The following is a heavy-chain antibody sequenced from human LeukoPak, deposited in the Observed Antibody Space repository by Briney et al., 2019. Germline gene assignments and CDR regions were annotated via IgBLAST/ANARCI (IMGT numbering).Heavy chain of an antibody. CDR3: ARTCYYGSGTVIDY. CDR2: IYYSGST. V-gene: IGHV4-59*01. D-gene: IGHD3-10*01. CDR1: GGSISSYY. Sequence: SETLSLTCTVSGGSISSYYWSWIRQPPGKGLEWIGYIYYSGSTNYNPSPKSRVTISVDTSKNQFSLKLSSVTAADTAVYYCARTCYYGSGTVIDYWGQGTLVTVSS. J-gene: IGHJ4*02.